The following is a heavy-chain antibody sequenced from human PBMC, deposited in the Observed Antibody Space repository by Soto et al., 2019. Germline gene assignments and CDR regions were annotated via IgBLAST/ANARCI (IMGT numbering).Heavy chain of an antibody. D-gene: IGHD7-27*01. J-gene: IGHJ6*02. CDR3: ARDTDELGDYYYYYGMDV. CDR1: GFTFSSYS. V-gene: IGHV3-21*01. Sequence: EVQLVESGGGLVKPGGSLRLSCAASGFTFSSYSMNWVRQAPGKGLEWVSSISSSSSYIYYADSVKGRFTISRDNAKNSLYLQMNSLRAEDTAVYYCARDTDELGDYYYYYGMDVWGQGTTVTVSS. CDR2: ISSSSSYI.